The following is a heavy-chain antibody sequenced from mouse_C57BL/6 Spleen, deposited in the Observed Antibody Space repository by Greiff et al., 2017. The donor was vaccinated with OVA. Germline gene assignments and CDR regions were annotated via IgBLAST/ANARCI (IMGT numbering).Heavy chain of an antibody. J-gene: IGHJ4*01. Sequence: QVHVKQSGPGLVQPSQSLSITCTVSGFSLTSYGVHWVRQSPGKGLEWLGVIWRGGSTDYNAAFMSRLSITKDNSKSQVFFKMNSLQADDTAIYYCAKKNDWEGYYAMDYWGQGTSVTVSS. CDR2: IWRGGST. V-gene: IGHV2-5*01. CDR1: GFSLTSYG. D-gene: IGHD4-1*01. CDR3: AKKNDWEGYYAMDY.